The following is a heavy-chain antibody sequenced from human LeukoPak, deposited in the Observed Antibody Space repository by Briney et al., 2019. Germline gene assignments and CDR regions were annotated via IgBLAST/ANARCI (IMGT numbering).Heavy chain of an antibody. CDR2: IYTSGST. V-gene: IGHV4-61*02. J-gene: IGHJ4*02. CDR1: GGSISSGSYY. CDR3: ATVDIVATGQNY. Sequence: SETLSLTCTVSGGSISSGSYYWSWIRQPAGQGLEWIGRIYTSGSTNYNPSLKRRVTISVDTSKNQFSLKRSSVTAADTAVYYCATVDIVATGQNYWGQGTLVTVSS. D-gene: IGHD5-12*01.